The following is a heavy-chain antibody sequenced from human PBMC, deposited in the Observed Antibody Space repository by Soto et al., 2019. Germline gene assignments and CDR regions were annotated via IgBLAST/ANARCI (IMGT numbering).Heavy chain of an antibody. V-gene: IGHV1-18*01. J-gene: IGHJ4*02. CDR3: VVEAANFPPSIDY. CDR2: ISAYNGNT. D-gene: IGHD2-15*01. CDR1: GYTFTSYG. Sequence: GASVKVSCKASGYTFTSYGISWVRQAPGQGLERMGWISAYNGNTNYAQKLQGRVTMTTDTSTSTAYMELRSLRSDDTAVYYCVVEAANFPPSIDYWCQGTLVYVS.